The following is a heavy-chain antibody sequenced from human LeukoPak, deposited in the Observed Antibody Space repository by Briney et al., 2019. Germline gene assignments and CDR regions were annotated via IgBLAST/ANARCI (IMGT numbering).Heavy chain of an antibody. V-gene: IGHV3-7*01. D-gene: IGHD4-17*01. CDR1: GFTFNTYW. CDR2: IKQDGSGL. CDR3: ANCYGDYDCASDY. J-gene: IGHJ4*02. Sequence: PGGSLRLSCTASGFTFNTYWMTWVRQAPGKGLEWVANIKQDGSGLYGVDSVQGRFTISRDNTKNSMYLQMNSLRVEDTAVYYCANCYGDYDCASDYWGQGTLVTVSS.